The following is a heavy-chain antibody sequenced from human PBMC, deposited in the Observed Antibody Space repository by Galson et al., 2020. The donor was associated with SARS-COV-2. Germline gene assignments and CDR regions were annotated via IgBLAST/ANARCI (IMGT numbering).Heavy chain of an antibody. CDR2: ISYDGSNK. D-gene: IGHD3-22*01. CDR1: GFTFSSYG. V-gene: IGHV3-30*18. Sequence: LSLTCAASGFTFSSYGMHWVRQAPGKGLEWVAVISYDGSNKYYADSVKGRFTISRDNSKNTLYLQMNSLRAEDTAVYYCAKDDDYYDSICDYWGQGTLVTVSS. CDR3: AKDDDYYDSICDY. J-gene: IGHJ4*02.